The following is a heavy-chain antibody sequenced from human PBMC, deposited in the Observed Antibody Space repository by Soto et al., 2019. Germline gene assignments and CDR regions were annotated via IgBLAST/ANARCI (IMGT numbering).Heavy chain of an antibody. CDR1: GGSITSSRHS. J-gene: IGHJ5*02. D-gene: IGHD2-8*01. CDR2: VSHSGTT. V-gene: IGHV4-30-2*01. Sequence: PSETLSLTCAVSGGSITSSRHSWSWIRQPPGKGLEWIGYVSHSGTTSYNPSLKSRVTMSVDRSMQQFSLRLTSVTAADTAVYYCAREGECLHDVCYGNYLDPWGQGTLVTVSS. CDR3: AREGECLHDVCYGNYLDP.